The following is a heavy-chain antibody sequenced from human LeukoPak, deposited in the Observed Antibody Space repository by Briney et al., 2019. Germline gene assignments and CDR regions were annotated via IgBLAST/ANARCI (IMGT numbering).Heavy chain of an antibody. CDR1: GFTISNNW. CDR3: VRDRGYSNFDY. CDR2: MKEDGGEI. J-gene: IGHJ4*02. Sequence: PGGSLRLSRAASGFTISNNWMSCVRQAPGEGPEGVVNMKEDGGEINYVDSVTGRFTISRDNARGSLYLQMNSLRAEDTAVYYCVRDRGYSNFDYWGQGSLVTVSS. V-gene: IGHV3-7*01. D-gene: IGHD4-11*01.